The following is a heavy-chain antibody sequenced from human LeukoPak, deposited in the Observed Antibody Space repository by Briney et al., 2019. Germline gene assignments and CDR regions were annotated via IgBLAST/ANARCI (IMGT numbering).Heavy chain of an antibody. Sequence: GGSLRLSCAASGFNFANHAMSWVRQAPGKGLEWVSLIYSRGGTSYADSVKGRFTISRDSSKNTLFLQMNSLRVEDTAVYYCARDPPGIAASGTYYWGQGTLVTVSS. J-gene: IGHJ4*02. V-gene: IGHV3-53*01. D-gene: IGHD6-13*01. CDR1: GFNFANHA. CDR3: ARDPPGIAASGTYY. CDR2: IYSRGGT.